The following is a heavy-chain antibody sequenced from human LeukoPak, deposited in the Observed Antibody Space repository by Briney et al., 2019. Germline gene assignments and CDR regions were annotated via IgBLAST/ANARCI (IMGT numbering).Heavy chain of an antibody. J-gene: IGHJ4*02. CDR3: VTYYYGSGSYVMIY. D-gene: IGHD3-10*01. Sequence: GGSLRLSCAASGFTFSSYSMTWVRQAPGKGLEWVSYISSSSSTIYYADSVKGRFTISRDNARNSLYLQMNSLRAEDTAVYYCVTYYYGSGSYVMIYWGQGTLVTVSS. V-gene: IGHV3-48*04. CDR1: GFTFSSYS. CDR2: ISSSSSTI.